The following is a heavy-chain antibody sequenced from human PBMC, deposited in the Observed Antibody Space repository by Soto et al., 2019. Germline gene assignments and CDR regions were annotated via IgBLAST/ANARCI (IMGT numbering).Heavy chain of an antibody. Sequence: EVQLVETGGGLIQPGGSLRLYCAASGFTVSNNYMSWVRQAPGKWLEWVSLIYSGGSTFYADSVKGRFTISRDNSKNTLFLQMNTLRAEDTAVYFCATYTSLDYWGQGTLVTVSS. CDR2: IYSGGST. V-gene: IGHV3-53*02. CDR1: GFTVSNNY. D-gene: IGHD2-2*02. CDR3: ATYTSLDY. J-gene: IGHJ4*02.